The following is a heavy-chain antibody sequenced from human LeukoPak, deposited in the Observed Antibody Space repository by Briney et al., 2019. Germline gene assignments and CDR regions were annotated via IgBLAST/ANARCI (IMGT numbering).Heavy chain of an antibody. CDR1: GFTFGDYA. Sequence: GGSLRLSCTASGFTFGDYAMSWVRQAPGKGLEWVGFIRSKAYGGTTEYAASVKGRFTISRDDSKSIAYLQMNSLRAEDTAVYYCARDQYLYSSSWYGSDYWGQGTLVTVSS. V-gene: IGHV3-49*04. CDR3: ARDQYLYSSSWYGSDY. D-gene: IGHD6-13*01. J-gene: IGHJ4*02. CDR2: IRSKAYGGTT.